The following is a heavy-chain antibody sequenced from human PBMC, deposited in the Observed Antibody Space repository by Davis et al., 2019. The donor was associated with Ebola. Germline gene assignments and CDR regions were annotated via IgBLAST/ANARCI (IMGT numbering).Heavy chain of an antibody. CDR3: ARDATTVTTIWFDP. Sequence: AASVKVSCKASGYTFTSYGISWVRQAPGQGLEWIGRINVYNGHTNYAQNFQGRVTVSTDTSTSIAYMALRILRSDDTAVYYCARDATTVTTIWFDPWGQGTLVTVSS. CDR2: INVYNGHT. V-gene: IGHV1-18*01. J-gene: IGHJ5*02. CDR1: GYTFTSYG. D-gene: IGHD4-17*01.